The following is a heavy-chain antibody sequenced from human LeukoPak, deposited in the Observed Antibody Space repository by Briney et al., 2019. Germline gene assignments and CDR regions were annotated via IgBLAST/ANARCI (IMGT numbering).Heavy chain of an antibody. CDR1: GFTVSSNS. V-gene: IGHV3-53*01. J-gene: IGHJ4*02. CDR3: AREGFLRVRGVIIRQYYFDY. Sequence: GGSLRLSCTVSGFTVSSNSMSWVRQAPGKGLEWVSFIYSDNTHYSDSVKGRFTISRDNSKNTLYLQMNSLRAEDTAVYYCAREGFLRVRGVIIRQYYFDYWGQGTLVTVSS. CDR2: IYSDNT. D-gene: IGHD3-10*01.